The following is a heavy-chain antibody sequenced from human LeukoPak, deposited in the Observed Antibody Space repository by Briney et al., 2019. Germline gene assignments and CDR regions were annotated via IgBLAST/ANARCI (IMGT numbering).Heavy chain of an antibody. D-gene: IGHD5-18*01. V-gene: IGHV4-59*01. CDR1: GGSISNYY. CDR2: VYYIGST. J-gene: IGHJ4*02. Sequence: PSETLSLTCTVSGGSISNYYWTWIRQPPSQGLAWIAYVYYIGSTTYNPSLQSRVSISVDTSKNQFSLKLSSVTAADTAVYYCAGGRVWLAFDSWGQGSLVTVSS. CDR3: AGGRVWLAFDS.